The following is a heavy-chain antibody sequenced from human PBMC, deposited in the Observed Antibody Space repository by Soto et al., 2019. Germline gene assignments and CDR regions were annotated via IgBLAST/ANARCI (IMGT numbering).Heavy chain of an antibody. J-gene: IGHJ6*02. Sequence: SETLSLTCAVYGGSFSGYYWSWIRQPPGKGLEWIGEINHSGSTNYNPSLKSRVTISVDTSKNQFSLKLSSVTAADTAVYYCATTGIQLWAPYYGMDVWGQGTTVTVS. D-gene: IGHD5-18*01. CDR1: GGSFSGYY. CDR3: ATTGIQLWAPYYGMDV. CDR2: INHSGST. V-gene: IGHV4-34*01.